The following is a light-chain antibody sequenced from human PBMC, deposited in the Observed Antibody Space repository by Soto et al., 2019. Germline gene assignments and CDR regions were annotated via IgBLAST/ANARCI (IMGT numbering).Light chain of an antibody. CDR3: LQDYAPPLT. CDR2: AET. V-gene: IGKV1-6*01. Sequence: AIQMTQSPSSLSASVGDRVIITCRASLAIRNDVAWYQQKPGKAPHLLIYAETHLNSGVPSSFSGSGFGTDFTLTISSLQPEDFATYYCLQDYAPPLTFGGGTKVEVK. CDR1: LAIRND. J-gene: IGKJ4*01.